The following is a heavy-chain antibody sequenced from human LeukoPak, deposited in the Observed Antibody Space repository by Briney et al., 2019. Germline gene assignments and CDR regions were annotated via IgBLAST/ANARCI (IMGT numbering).Heavy chain of an antibody. CDR3: AKVLIWTYGSGNYYKGAFDI. D-gene: IGHD3-10*01. J-gene: IGHJ3*02. Sequence: GGSLRLSCSASGFTFSSHGMSWVRQAPGKGLEWVSSTTGSGGSTYYADSVKGRFTISRDNSKNTLYLHMNSLRAEDTAVYYCAKVLIWTYGSGNYYKGAFDIWGQGTMVTVSS. CDR2: TTGSGGST. V-gene: IGHV3-23*01. CDR1: GFTFSSHG.